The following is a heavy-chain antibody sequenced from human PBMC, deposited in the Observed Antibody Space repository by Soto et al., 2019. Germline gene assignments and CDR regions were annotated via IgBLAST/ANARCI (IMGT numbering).Heavy chain of an antibody. Sequence: QVQLVQSGAEVKKPGASVKVSCKASGYTFTSYDINWVRQATGQGLEWMGWMNPNSGNTGYAQKFQGRVTMNRNTSISTAYMELSRLRSEDTAVYYCARWGVGPRFYYYGMDVWGQGTTVTVSS. CDR3: ARWGVGPRFYYYGMDV. J-gene: IGHJ6*02. CDR2: MNPNSGNT. D-gene: IGHD3-16*01. CDR1: GYTFTSYD. V-gene: IGHV1-8*01.